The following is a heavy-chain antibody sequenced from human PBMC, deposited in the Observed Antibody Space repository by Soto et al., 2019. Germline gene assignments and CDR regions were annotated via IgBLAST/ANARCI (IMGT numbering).Heavy chain of an antibody. V-gene: IGHV1-8*01. CDR2: MNPSGSNT. CDR1: GLAFPIDD. CDR3: ARYRTKGPVAFDV. J-gene: IGHJ3*01. Sequence: QVQLVQSGAEVKKPGASVQVSCKASGLAFPIDDIIWVRQTIGQGLEFMGWMNPSGSNTGYAQKFQGRATFTWNTPTSTGYMDLSGLRSEDTAVYYCARYRTKGPVAFDVWGQGTMVTVSS. D-gene: IGHD3-16*02.